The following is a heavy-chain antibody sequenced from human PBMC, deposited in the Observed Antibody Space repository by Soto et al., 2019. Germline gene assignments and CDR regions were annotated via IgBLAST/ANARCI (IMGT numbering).Heavy chain of an antibody. J-gene: IGHJ5*02. CDR2: IGESGTPT. Sequence: PGGSLRLSCAASGFTFSSYAMKWVRQAPGKGLEWVSLIGESGTPTYYADSVKGRFTISRDNSGNTLFLEMYSLRAEDTAVYFCARDISSSPSPNYDLWGQGTPVTVSS. CDR1: GFTFSSYA. D-gene: IGHD6-6*01. CDR3: ARDISSSPSPNYDL. V-gene: IGHV3-23*01.